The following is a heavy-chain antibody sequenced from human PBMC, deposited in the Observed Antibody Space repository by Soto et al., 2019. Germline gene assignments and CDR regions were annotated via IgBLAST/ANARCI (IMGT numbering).Heavy chain of an antibody. D-gene: IGHD3-22*01. Sequence: SETLSLTCTVSGGAISSVGYYWSWIRQHPGKGLEWIGYIYYTGSAYYNPSLKSRLTISVDTSKNQFSLKLSSVTAEDTAVYYCAREAYYYDSSGYFSKYFDSWGQGTLVTVSS. CDR2: IYYTGSA. J-gene: IGHJ4*02. CDR3: AREAYYYDSSGYFSKYFDS. V-gene: IGHV4-31*02. CDR1: GGAISSVGYY.